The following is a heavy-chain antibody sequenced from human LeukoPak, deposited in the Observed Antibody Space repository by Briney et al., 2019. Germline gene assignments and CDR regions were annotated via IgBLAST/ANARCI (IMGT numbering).Heavy chain of an antibody. CDR3: ASPGWDRSG. V-gene: IGHV4-39*01. Sequence: SETLSLTCTVSGGSISSSSYYWGWIRQPPGKGLEWIGSIYYSGSTYYNPSLKSRVTISVDTSKNEFCLKLSSVTGADTAVYYCASPGWDRSGWGQGTLVTVSS. D-gene: IGHD3-22*01. CDR1: GGSISSSSYY. CDR2: IYYSGST. J-gene: IGHJ4*02.